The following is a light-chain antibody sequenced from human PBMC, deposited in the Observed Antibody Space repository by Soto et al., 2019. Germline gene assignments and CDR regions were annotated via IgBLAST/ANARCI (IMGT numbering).Light chain of an antibody. CDR1: EDIANH. CDR3: QQYNNLPYT. V-gene: IGKV1-33*01. J-gene: IGKJ2*01. Sequence: DTQMTQSPSSVPASVGDRVTITCQANEDIANHLNWYQQKPGKAPNLLIYDAAKLETGVPSRFSGSGSGTHFTFTISGLQPEDVGTYFCQQYNNLPYTFGQGTKVDIK. CDR2: DAA.